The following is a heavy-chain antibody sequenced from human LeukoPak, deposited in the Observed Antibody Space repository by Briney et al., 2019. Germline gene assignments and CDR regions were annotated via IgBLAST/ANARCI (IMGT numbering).Heavy chain of an antibody. CDR2: IIPIFGTA. Sequence: ASVKVSCKASGGTFSSYAICWVRQAPGQGLEWMGGIIPIFGTANYVQKFQGRVTITTDESTSTAYMELSNLRSEDTAVYYCARAGRYCSDGSCPWAFDIWGQGTMVTVSS. J-gene: IGHJ3*02. CDR1: GGTFSSYA. D-gene: IGHD2-15*01. CDR3: ARAGRYCSDGSCPWAFDI. V-gene: IGHV1-69*05.